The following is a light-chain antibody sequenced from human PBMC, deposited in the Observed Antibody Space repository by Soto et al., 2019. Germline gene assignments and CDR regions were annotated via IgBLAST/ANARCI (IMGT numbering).Light chain of an antibody. CDR3: QQRYNWPWT. V-gene: IGKV2-30*01. CDR2: DAS. CDR1: QSLVYSDGNTY. Sequence: VMTQSPPSLPVTLGQPASISCRSSQSLVYSDGNTYLNWFQQRPGQAPRLLIYDASNRATGIPPRFSGSGSGTDFTLAISGLEPEDLAVYYCQQRYNWPWTFGQGTKVDI. J-gene: IGKJ1*01.